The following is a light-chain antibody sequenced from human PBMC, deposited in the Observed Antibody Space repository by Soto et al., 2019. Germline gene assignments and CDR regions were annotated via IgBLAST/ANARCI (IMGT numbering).Light chain of an antibody. V-gene: IGKV3-15*01. CDR3: QQYNDWPPA. Sequence: ETVMTQSPATLSLSPGERANLSCRASQSVSTKLVWYQQKPGQAPRFLIYGASTRATGIPARFRGSGSGTEFTLTIDSLQSEDFVVYHCQQYNDWPPAFGGGTKVEIK. J-gene: IGKJ4*01. CDR1: QSVSTK. CDR2: GAS.